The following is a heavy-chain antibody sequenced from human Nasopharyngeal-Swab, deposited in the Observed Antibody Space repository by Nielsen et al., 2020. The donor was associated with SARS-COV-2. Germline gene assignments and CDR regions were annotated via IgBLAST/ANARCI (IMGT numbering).Heavy chain of an antibody. D-gene: IGHD3-16*01. J-gene: IGHJ4*02. CDR2: MNPDGSET. V-gene: IGHV3-7*03. Sequence: GESLKISCAASGFTFSSYWMTWVRQAPGKGLEWVANMNPDGSETYYVDSVKGRFLISRDNAKNSLYLRMNSLRAEDTAVYYCATTPYDYVLPKRAPDYWGQGMLVTVSS. CDR3: ATTPYDYVLPKRAPDY. CDR1: GFTFSSYW.